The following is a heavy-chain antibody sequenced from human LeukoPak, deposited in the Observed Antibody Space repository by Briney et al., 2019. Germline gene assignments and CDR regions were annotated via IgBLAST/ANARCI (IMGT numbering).Heavy chain of an antibody. CDR2: ISGSSKYT. Sequence: GGSVRLSCAASGFTFSVYYMSWIRQAPGKGLEWVSHISGSSKYTNYGDSVKGRFTTSRDNAKNSVYLQMNSLRAEDTAVYYCARSGYTGYDSNIWGQGTLVTVSS. J-gene: IGHJ4*02. D-gene: IGHD5-12*01. CDR1: GFTFSVYY. CDR3: ARSGYTGYDSNI. V-gene: IGHV3-11*03.